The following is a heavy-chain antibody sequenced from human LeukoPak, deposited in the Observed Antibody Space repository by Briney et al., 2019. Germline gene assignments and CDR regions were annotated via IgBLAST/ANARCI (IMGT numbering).Heavy chain of an antibody. V-gene: IGHV3-23*01. J-gene: IGHJ4*02. CDR1: GFTFSSYE. CDR3: AKTRYSEWGCFDY. D-gene: IGHD5-18*01. CDR2: ISGSGGST. Sequence: GGSLRLSCAASGFTFSSYEMNWVRQAPGKGLEWVSAISGSGGSTYYADSVKGRFTISRDNSKNTLYLQMNSLRAEDTAVYYCAKTRYSEWGCFDYWGQGTLVTVSS.